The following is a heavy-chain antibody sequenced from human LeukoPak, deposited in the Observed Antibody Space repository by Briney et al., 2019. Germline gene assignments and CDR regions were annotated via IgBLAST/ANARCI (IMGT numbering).Heavy chain of an antibody. CDR1: GFTFSSYA. CDR2: IWYDGSNK. CDR3: AKDPMVRGLTYDY. J-gene: IGHJ4*02. Sequence: GRSLRLSCAASGFTFSSYAMHWVRQAPGKGLEWVAVIWYDGSNKYYADSVKGRFTISRDNSKNTLYLQMNSLRAEDTAVYYCAKDPMVRGLTYDYWGQGTLVTVSS. V-gene: IGHV3-33*06. D-gene: IGHD3-10*01.